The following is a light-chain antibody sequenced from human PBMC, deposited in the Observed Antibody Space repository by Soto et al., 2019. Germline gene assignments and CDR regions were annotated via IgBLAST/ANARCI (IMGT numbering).Light chain of an antibody. CDR2: DAS. CDR3: QQRSNWPVT. V-gene: IGKV3-11*01. J-gene: IGKJ3*01. Sequence: EIVLTQSPATLSLSPGERAALSCRASQSVSSYLAWYQQKPGQAPRLLIYDASNRETGIPARFSGSGSGTEFTLTISSLEPEDFAVYYCQQRSNWPVTFGPGTKVD. CDR1: QSVSSY.